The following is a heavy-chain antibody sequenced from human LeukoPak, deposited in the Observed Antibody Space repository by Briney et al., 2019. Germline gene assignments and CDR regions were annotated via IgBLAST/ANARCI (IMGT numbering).Heavy chain of an antibody. Sequence: GGSLRLSCAASGFTFDDYAMPWVRQAPGKGLEWVSGISGSGGRTYYADSVKGRFTISRDNSKNTLYLQMNSLRAEDTAVYYCAKDRDILTGYHRGYFDYWGQGTLVTVSS. V-gene: IGHV3-23*01. J-gene: IGHJ4*02. CDR1: GFTFDDYA. CDR3: AKDRDILTGYHRGYFDY. CDR2: ISGSGGRT. D-gene: IGHD3-9*01.